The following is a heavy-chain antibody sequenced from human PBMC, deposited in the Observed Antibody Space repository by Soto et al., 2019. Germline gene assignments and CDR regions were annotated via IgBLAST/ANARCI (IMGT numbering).Heavy chain of an antibody. CDR1: GGSFSGYY. Sequence: SETLSLTCAVYGGSFSGYYWSWIGQPPGKGLEWIGEINHSGSTNYNPSLKSRVTISVDTSKNQFSLKLSSVTAADTAVYYCARGGSGSYYLEYFDYWGQGTLDTVSS. D-gene: IGHD1-26*01. CDR2: INHSGST. J-gene: IGHJ4*02. V-gene: IGHV4-34*01. CDR3: ARGGSGSYYLEYFDY.